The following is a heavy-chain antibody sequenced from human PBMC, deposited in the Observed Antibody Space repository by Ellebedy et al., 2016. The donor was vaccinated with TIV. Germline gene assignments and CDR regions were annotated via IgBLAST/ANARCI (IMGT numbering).Heavy chain of an antibody. CDR3: ARETSIFGFDN. J-gene: IGHJ4*02. V-gene: IGHV1-46*01. D-gene: IGHD3-3*01. Sequence: AASVKVSCKASGYTFTNAFIHWVRQAPGQGLEWVAMINPNGGHTKLAQNFQGRVAVTSDTSANIVYMYLSSLRSDDTAVYYCARETSIFGFDNWGQGTLVTVSS. CDR1: GYTFTNAF. CDR2: INPNGGHT.